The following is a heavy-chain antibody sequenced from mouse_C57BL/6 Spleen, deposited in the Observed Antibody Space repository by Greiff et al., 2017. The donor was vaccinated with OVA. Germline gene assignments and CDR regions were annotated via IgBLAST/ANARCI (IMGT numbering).Heavy chain of an antibody. CDR3: ARALTGSAMDY. CDR1: GYTFTSYW. V-gene: IGHV1-55*01. Sequence: VQVVESGAELVKPGASVKMSCKASGYTFTSYWITWVKQRPGQGLEWIGDIYPGSGSTNYNEKFKSKATLTVDTSSSTAYMQLSSLTSEDSAVYYCARALTGSAMDYWGQGTSVTVSS. CDR2: IYPGSGST. D-gene: IGHD4-1*01. J-gene: IGHJ4*01.